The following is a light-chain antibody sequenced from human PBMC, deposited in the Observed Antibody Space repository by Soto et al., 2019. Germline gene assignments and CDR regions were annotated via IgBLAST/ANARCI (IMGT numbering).Light chain of an antibody. Sequence: HSVLTQPHSVSGSPGQSVTISCTGTSSDVGSSNGVSWYQQPPGTAPKLMIYGVSNRPSGVPDRFSGSKSGNTASLTISGLQAEDEADYYCSSYTSSSTYVFGTGTRSPS. CDR1: SSDVGSSNG. CDR2: GVS. J-gene: IGLJ1*01. V-gene: IGLV2-18*02. CDR3: SSYTSSSTYV.